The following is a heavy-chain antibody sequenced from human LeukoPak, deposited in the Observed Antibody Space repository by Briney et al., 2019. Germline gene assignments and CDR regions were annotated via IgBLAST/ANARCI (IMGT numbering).Heavy chain of an antibody. CDR3: AGGRPASGYSPYYFDY. Sequence: PGGSLRLSCAASGFTFSSYWMTWVRQAPGKGLEWVANIKQDGSETYYVDSVKGRLTISRDNAKNSLYLQMNSLRAEDTAVYYCAGGRPASGYSPYYFDYWGQGTLVTVSS. J-gene: IGHJ4*02. CDR2: IKQDGSET. CDR1: GFTFSSYW. D-gene: IGHD3-22*01. V-gene: IGHV3-7*04.